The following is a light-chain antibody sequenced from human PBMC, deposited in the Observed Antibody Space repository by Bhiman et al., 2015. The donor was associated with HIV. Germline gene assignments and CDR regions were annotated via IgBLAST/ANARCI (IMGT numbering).Light chain of an antibody. Sequence: QSVLTQPASVSASRGQAITISCTGTSGDVGSYNYVSWYQHHPGKAPKLMIYDVNKRPSGVSNRFSGSKSGNTASLTISGLRAEDEADYYCCSYAGSDTLEVFGGGTKLTVL. CDR1: SGDVGSYNY. CDR2: DVN. J-gene: IGLJ2*01. CDR3: CSYAGSDTLEV. V-gene: IGLV2-23*02.